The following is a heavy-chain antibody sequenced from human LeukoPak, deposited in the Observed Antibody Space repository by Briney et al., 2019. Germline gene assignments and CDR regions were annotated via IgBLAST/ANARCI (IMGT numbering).Heavy chain of an antibody. Sequence: GGSLRLSCAASGFTFSSYILNWVRQAPGKGLEWVSSIGSSTTYIYYADSVKGRFTVSRDNAKNSLYLQMNSLRAEDTAVYYCARDHYYYDSSGYYYYFDYWGQGTLVTVSS. J-gene: IGHJ4*02. CDR3: ARDHYYYDSSGYYYYFDY. CDR1: GFTFSSYI. CDR2: IGSSTTYI. D-gene: IGHD3-22*01. V-gene: IGHV3-21*01.